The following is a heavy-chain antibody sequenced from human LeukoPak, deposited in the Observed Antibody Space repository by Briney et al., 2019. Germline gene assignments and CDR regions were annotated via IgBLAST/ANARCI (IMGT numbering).Heavy chain of an antibody. CDR1: GFTFSTYS. D-gene: IGHD5-18*01. V-gene: IGHV3-21*01. Sequence: GGSLRLSCAASGFTFSTYSMNWVRQAPGKGLEWVSSINSSSSYIYYADSVKGRFTISRDNAKNSLYLQMNSLRAEDTAVYYCARGRLPQEFTWIQLWVTHYFDYWGQGTPVTVSS. J-gene: IGHJ4*02. CDR2: INSSSSYI. CDR3: ARGRLPQEFTWIQLWVTHYFDY.